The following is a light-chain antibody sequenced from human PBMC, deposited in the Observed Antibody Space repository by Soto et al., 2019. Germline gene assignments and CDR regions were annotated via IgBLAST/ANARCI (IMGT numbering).Light chain of an antibody. CDR3: SSYTNTTTRV. Sequence: QSALTQPASVSGSPGQSITISCTGTSSDVGGYNYVSWYQQHPGKATILMIYEVSNRPSGVSNRFSGSKSDNTASLTISGLQAEDEADYYCSSYTNTTTRVFGGGTKLTVL. CDR2: EVS. J-gene: IGLJ3*02. CDR1: SSDVGGYNY. V-gene: IGLV2-14*01.